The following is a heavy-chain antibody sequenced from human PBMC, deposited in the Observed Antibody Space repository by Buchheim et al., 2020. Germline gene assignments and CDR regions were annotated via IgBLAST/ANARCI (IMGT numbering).Heavy chain of an antibody. J-gene: IGHJ6*02. CDR2: IRNKVNGYTT. CDR1: GFTFSDHY. D-gene: IGHD1-14*01. Sequence: EVQLVESGGGLVQPGGSLRLSCAGSGFTFSDHYMDWVRQAPGKGLEWVGRIRNKVNGYTTYYAASVKGRFTISRDDSKNSLYLQMNSLKSGDTAVYYCARGGAGINPGPDNHHGMDVWGQGTT. CDR3: ARGGAGINPGPDNHHGMDV. V-gene: IGHV3-72*01.